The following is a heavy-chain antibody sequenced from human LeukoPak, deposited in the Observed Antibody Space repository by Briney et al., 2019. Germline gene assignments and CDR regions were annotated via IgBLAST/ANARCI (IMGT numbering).Heavy chain of an antibody. CDR2: IKDGGTTT. CDR3: TTIRPGY. J-gene: IGHJ4*02. CDR1: GFTVSRYW. Sequence: SLRLSCAAAGFTVSRYWIHWVRQVPGKGLVWVARIKDGGTTTDYADSVKGRFTLSRDDAKNTLYLQMNSLRAEDTAVYYCTTIRPGYWGQGSLVTVSP. D-gene: IGHD5-12*01. V-gene: IGHV3-74*01.